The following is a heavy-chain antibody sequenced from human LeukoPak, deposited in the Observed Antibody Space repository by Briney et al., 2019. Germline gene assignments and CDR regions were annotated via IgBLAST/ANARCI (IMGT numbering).Heavy chain of an antibody. CDR2: INHSGST. D-gene: IGHD5-18*01. J-gene: IGHJ5*01. CDR1: GGSFSGYY. CDR3: ARGGTDTAMVTGNWFDS. Sequence: SETLSLTCAVYGGSFSGYYWSWIRQPPGKGLEWIGEINHSGSTNYNPSLKSRVTISVDTSKNQFSLKLSSVTAADTAVYYCARGGTDTAMVTGNWFDSWGQGTLVTVSS. V-gene: IGHV4-34*01.